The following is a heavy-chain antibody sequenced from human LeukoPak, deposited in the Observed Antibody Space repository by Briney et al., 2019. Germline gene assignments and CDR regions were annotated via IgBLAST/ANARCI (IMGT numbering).Heavy chain of an antibody. CDR1: GFTFSNAL. CDR2: IKSKTDGGTT. Sequence: GGSLRLSCAASGFTFSNALMNWVRQAPGKGLEWVGRIKSKTDGGTTDYAAPVKGRFTISRDDSKNTLYLQMNSLKTEDTAVYYCTTVPGYSSSWFLFDYWGQGTLVTVSS. CDR3: TTVPGYSSSWFLFDY. J-gene: IGHJ4*02. V-gene: IGHV3-15*01. D-gene: IGHD6-13*01.